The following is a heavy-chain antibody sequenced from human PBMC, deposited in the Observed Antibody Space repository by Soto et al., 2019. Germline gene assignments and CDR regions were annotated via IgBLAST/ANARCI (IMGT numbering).Heavy chain of an antibody. D-gene: IGHD2-2*01. J-gene: IGHJ4*02. CDR3: AREIVVARGASYFDY. Sequence: PGGSPRLSCVGSGFTFSSNWMTWVRQAPGKGLEWVGNIRQDGSEKNYVDSVKGRFTISRDNAKNSLYLQMNSLRAEDTAAYYCAREIVVARGASYFDYWGPGTLVTVS. CDR1: GFTFSSNW. CDR2: IRQDGSEK. V-gene: IGHV3-7*04.